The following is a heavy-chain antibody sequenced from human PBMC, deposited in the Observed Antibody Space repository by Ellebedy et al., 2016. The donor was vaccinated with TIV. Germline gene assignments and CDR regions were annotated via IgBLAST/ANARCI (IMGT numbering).Heavy chain of an antibody. CDR2: TKQDGSEK. V-gene: IGHV3-7*03. D-gene: IGHD2-15*01. CDR1: GFTFSTYW. Sequence: GESLKISCAASGFTFSTYWMGWVRQAAGKGLEWVANTKQDGSEKYYVDSVMGRFTISRDNAKNSLYLQMNSLRAEDTAVYYCARYCSGGSCLSTGCYYGMDVWGQGTTVTVSS. CDR3: ARYCSGGSCLSTGCYYGMDV. J-gene: IGHJ6*02.